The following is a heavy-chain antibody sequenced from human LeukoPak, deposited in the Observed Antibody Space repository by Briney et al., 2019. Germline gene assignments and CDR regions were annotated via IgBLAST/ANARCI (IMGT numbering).Heavy chain of an antibody. CDR2: ISYDGSNK. D-gene: IGHD2-2*01. J-gene: IGHJ4*02. Sequence: GGSLRLSCTTSGFTLSTYWMHWVRQAPGKGLEWVAVISYDGSNKYYADSVKGRFTISRDNSKNTLYLQMNSLRAEDTAVYYCASECSSTSCYEGEFDYWGQGTLVTVSS. CDR1: GFTLSTYW. CDR3: ASECSSTSCYEGEFDY. V-gene: IGHV3-30*01.